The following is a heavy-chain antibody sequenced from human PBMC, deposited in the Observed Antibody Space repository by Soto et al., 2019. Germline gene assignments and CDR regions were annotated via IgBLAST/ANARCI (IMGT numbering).Heavy chain of an antibody. Sequence: QVQLVQSGAEVKKPGSSVKVSCKASGDTLSTQGISWVRKAPGQGLEWMGGTIPIIGTTDTAEKFQGRVTITADESTTTSYMELSSLRPDDTAVYYCAAGDSSDTGDHWGQGTLVTVSS. J-gene: IGHJ4*02. V-gene: IGHV1-69*01. CDR2: TIPIIGTT. D-gene: IGHD5-18*01. CDR3: AAGDSSDTGDH. CDR1: GDTLSTQG.